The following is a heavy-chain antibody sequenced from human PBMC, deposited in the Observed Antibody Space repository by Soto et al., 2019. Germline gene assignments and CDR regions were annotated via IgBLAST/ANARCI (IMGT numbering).Heavy chain of an antibody. CDR2: MYNSGST. Sequence: QVQLQESGPGLVKPSETLSLTCTVSGGSISSYYWTWIRQPPGKGLEWIGFMYNSGSTHYNPSLKSPVTISLDTSPNQFSPNRRAVTAADTALYYCASMGYHYGSGSYPLDYGGQGTLVTASS. V-gene: IGHV4-59*08. CDR3: ASMGYHYGSGSYPLDY. CDR1: GGSISSYY. D-gene: IGHD3-10*01. J-gene: IGHJ4*02.